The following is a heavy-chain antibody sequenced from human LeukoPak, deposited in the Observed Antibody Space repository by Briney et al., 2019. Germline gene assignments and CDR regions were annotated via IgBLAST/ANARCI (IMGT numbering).Heavy chain of an antibody. CDR1: GFTFNNYA. V-gene: IGHV3-23*01. Sequence: GGSLRLSCAASGFTFNNYAMNWVRQAPGKGLEWVSVISGSGGTTYYADSVKGRFTISRDSSKNTLYLQMNSLRAEDTAVYYCAKVCGGGRYYDGLDVWGQGTTVTVSS. CDR3: AKVCGGGRYYDGLDV. CDR2: ISGSGGTT. D-gene: IGHD3-16*01. J-gene: IGHJ6*02.